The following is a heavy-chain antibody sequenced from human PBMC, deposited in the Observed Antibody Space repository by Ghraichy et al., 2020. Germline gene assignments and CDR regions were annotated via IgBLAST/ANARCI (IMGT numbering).Heavy chain of an antibody. CDR1: GGSISSGGYY. CDR3: ASLYYDFWSGLTPHWFDP. CDR2: IYYSGST. J-gene: IGHJ5*02. Sequence: TLSLTCTVSGGSISSGGYYWSWIRQHPGKGLEWIGYIYYSGSTYYNPSLKSRVTISVDTSKNQFSLKLSSVTAAATAVYYCASLYYDFWSGLTPHWFDPWGQGTLVTVSS. D-gene: IGHD3-3*01. V-gene: IGHV4-31*03.